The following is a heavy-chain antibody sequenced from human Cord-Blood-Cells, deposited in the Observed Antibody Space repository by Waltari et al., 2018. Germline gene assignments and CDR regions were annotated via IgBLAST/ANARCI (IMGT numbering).Heavy chain of an antibody. V-gene: IGHV5-51*01. Sequence: EWMGIIYPGDSDTRYSPSFQGQVTISADKSISTAYLQWSSLKASDTAMYYCARHTATGDWCFDLWGRDTLVTVSS. D-gene: IGHD7-27*01. CDR2: IYPGDSDT. J-gene: IGHJ2*01. CDR3: ARHTATGDWCFDL.